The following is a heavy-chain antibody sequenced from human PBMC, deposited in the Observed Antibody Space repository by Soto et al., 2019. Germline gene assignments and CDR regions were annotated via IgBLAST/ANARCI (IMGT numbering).Heavy chain of an antibody. Sequence: GGSLRLSCAASGFTFSSYWMHWVRQAPGKGLVWVSHINSDGSSTGYADSVKGRFTISRDNAKNTLYLQMNSLRAEDTAVYYCARVRDYLYWYFDLWGRGTLVTVS. V-gene: IGHV3-74*01. J-gene: IGHJ2*01. CDR1: GFTFSSYW. D-gene: IGHD4-17*01. CDR2: INSDGSST. CDR3: ARVRDYLYWYFDL.